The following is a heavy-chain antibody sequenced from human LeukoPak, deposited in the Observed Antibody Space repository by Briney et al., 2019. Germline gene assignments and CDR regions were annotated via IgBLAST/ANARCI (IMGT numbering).Heavy chain of an antibody. CDR2: IRGKAYGGTT. CDR3: SRWNSQFGSFDY. Sequence: GGSLRLSCAASGFTFNSYSMNWVRQAPGKGLEWLGFIRGKAYGGTTEYAASAKGRFIISRDDSKSIAYLQLNSLKTEDTAVYYCSRWNSQFGSFDYWGQGTLVTVSS. V-gene: IGHV3-49*04. D-gene: IGHD1-7*01. CDR1: GFTFNSYS. J-gene: IGHJ4*02.